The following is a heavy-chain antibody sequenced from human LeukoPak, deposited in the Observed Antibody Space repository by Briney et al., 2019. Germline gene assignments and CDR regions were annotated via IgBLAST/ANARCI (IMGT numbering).Heavy chain of an antibody. V-gene: IGHV3-23*01. Sequence: PGGSLRLSCAASGFTFSSYAMSWVRQTPGKGLEWVSAISGSGGSTYYADSVKGRFTISRDNSQNTLSLQMNSLRAEDTAVYFCAKAGYRGSSVNYFDYWGQGTLVIVSS. D-gene: IGHD6-6*01. CDR1: GFTFSSYA. J-gene: IGHJ4*02. CDR2: ISGSGGST. CDR3: AKAGYRGSSVNYFDY.